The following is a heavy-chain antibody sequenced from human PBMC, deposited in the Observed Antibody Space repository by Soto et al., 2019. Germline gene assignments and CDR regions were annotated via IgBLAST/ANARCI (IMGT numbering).Heavy chain of an antibody. D-gene: IGHD6-13*01. J-gene: IGHJ1*01. V-gene: IGHV3-9*01. CDR1: GFTFDDYA. CDR2: ISWNSGSI. Sequence: GGSLRLSCAASGFTFDDYAMHWVRQAPGKGLEWVSGISWNSGSIGYADSVKGRFTISRDNAKNSLYLQMNSLRAEDTALYYCAKGGIAAALEYFQHWGQGTLVTVSS. CDR3: AKGGIAAALEYFQH.